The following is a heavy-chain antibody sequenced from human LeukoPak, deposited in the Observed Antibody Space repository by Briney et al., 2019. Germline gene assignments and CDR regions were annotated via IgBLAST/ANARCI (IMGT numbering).Heavy chain of an antibody. D-gene: IGHD3-22*01. V-gene: IGHV3-7*01. CDR3: ARGLHFRVYDSSDYYPY. J-gene: IGHJ4*02. CDR1: GFTFSSYW. Sequence: GGSLRLSCAASGFTFSSYWMSWVRQAPGKGLEWVANIKQDGSEKYYVDSVKGRFTISRDNAKNSLYLQMNSLRAEDTAVYECARGLHFRVYDSSDYYPYWGQGTLDTVSS. CDR2: IKQDGSEK.